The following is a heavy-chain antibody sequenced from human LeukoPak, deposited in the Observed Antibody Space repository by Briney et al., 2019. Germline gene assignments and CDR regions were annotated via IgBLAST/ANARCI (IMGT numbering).Heavy chain of an antibody. Sequence: GGSLRLSCAASGFTFSSYAMSWVRQAPGKGLEWVSATSGSGGSTYYADSVKGRFTISRDNSKNTLYLQMNSLRAEDTAVYYCAKEGCSGGSCYYVYWGQGTLVTVSS. CDR3: AKEGCSGGSCYYVY. CDR1: GFTFSSYA. CDR2: TSGSGGST. V-gene: IGHV3-23*01. J-gene: IGHJ4*02. D-gene: IGHD2-15*01.